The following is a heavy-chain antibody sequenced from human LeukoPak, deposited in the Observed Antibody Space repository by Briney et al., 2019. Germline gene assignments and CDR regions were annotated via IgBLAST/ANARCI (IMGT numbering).Heavy chain of an antibody. Sequence: GRSLRLSCAASGFTCSSSAMHWVRQPPGKGLEWVAVISYDGKHKYFADSVKGRFTISRDNSRNTLYLQLNSLKADDTAVYYCAKDRDWGTAFDIWGQGTMVTVSS. D-gene: IGHD7-27*01. CDR3: AKDRDWGTAFDI. CDR2: ISYDGKHK. V-gene: IGHV3-30*18. J-gene: IGHJ3*02. CDR1: GFTCSSSA.